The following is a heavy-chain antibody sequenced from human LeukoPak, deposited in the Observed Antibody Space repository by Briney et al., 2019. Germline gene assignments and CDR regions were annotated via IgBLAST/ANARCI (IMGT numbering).Heavy chain of an antibody. J-gene: IGHJ4*02. CDR2: IYHSGNT. D-gene: IGHD4-17*01. CDR3: AREGDYGDPLYYFDY. CDR1: GYSISSGYY. V-gene: IGHV4-38-2*02. Sequence: PSETLSLTCAVSGYSISSGYYWGWIRQPPGKGLEWIGSIYHSGNTYYNPSLKSRVTISVDTSKNQFSLKLSSVTAADTAVYYCAREGDYGDPLYYFDYWGQGTLVTVSS.